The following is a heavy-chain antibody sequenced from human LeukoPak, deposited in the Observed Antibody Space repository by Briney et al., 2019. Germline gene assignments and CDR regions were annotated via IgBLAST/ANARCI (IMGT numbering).Heavy chain of an antibody. V-gene: IGHV5-51*01. CDR1: GYSFTSYW. Sequence: GESLKISCKGSGYSFTSYWIGWVRQMPGKGLEWMGIIYPGDSDTRYSPSFQGQVTSSADKSISTAYLQWSSLKASDTAMYYCARLIAYCGGDCSSPFDAFDIWGQGTMVTVSS. CDR2: IYPGDSDT. D-gene: IGHD2-21*01. J-gene: IGHJ3*02. CDR3: ARLIAYCGGDCSSPFDAFDI.